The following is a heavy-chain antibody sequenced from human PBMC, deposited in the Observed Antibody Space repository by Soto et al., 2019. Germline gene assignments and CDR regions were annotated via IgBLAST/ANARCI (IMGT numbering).Heavy chain of an antibody. V-gene: IGHV4-30-4*01. Sequence: QVQLQESGPGLVKPSQTLSLTCTVSGGSISRGDYYWSWIRQPPGKGLEWIGYSYYRGSTYYNPSVKSRVTRSVDTSKNQFCLKLSSVTAADTAVYYCAREAPGVGRFYFDYWGQGTLVTVSS. D-gene: IGHD3-10*01. CDR1: GGSISRGDYY. CDR3: AREAPGVGRFYFDY. J-gene: IGHJ4*02. CDR2: SYYRGST.